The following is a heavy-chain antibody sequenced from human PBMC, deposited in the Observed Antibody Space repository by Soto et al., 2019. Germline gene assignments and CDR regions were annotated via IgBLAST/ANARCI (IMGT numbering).Heavy chain of an antibody. CDR1: GGSMSSYY. Sequence: PSETLSLTCTASGGSMSSYYWNWIRQPPGKGLESIGYIYASGNTNYNPSFKSRVAISVDTSKNQFSLRLSSVTAADTAVYYCARGMAEGQIFYYFDYWGQGALVTVSS. D-gene: IGHD3-9*01. CDR3: ARGMAEGQIFYYFDY. CDR2: IYASGNT. J-gene: IGHJ4*02. V-gene: IGHV4-59*01.